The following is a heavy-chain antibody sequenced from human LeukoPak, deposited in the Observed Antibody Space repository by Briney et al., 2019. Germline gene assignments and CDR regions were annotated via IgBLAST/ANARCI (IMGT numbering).Heavy chain of an antibody. V-gene: IGHV3-15*01. CDR3: TTFPSDYGGNSVGDY. J-gene: IGHJ4*02. CDR1: GFTFSNAW. CDR2: IKSRTDGGTT. D-gene: IGHD4-23*01. Sequence: PGGSLRLSCAASGFTFSNAWMSWVRQAPGKGLEWVGRIKSRTDGGTTDYAAPVKGRFTISRDDSKNTLYLQMNSLKTEDTAVYYCTTFPSDYGGNSVGDYWGQGTLVTVSS.